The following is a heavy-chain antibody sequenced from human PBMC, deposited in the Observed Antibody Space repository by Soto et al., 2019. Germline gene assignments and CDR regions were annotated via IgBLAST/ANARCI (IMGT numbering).Heavy chain of an antibody. CDR3: ARDRYSSGWYEIGTPSGFDY. CDR2: ISYDGSNK. CDR1: GFTFSSYA. J-gene: IGHJ4*02. D-gene: IGHD6-19*01. Sequence: GGSLRLSCAASGFTFSSYAMHWVRQAPGKGLEWVAVISYDGSNKYYADSVKGRFTISRDNSKNTLYLQMNSLRAEDTAVYYCARDRYSSGWYEIGTPSGFDYWGQGTLVTVSS. V-gene: IGHV3-30-3*01.